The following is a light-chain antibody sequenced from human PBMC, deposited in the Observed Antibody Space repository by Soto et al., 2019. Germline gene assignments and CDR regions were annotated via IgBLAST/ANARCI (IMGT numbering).Light chain of an antibody. CDR2: AAS. V-gene: IGKV1-39*01. Sequence: DIQMTQSPSSLSASVGDRVTITCRASQSISTYLNWYQHKPGKAPKLLIFAASSLHSGVPSTFSGSGSVTDFTLTISSLQPDDFATYYCQQSYSTPRTFGLGTKVEI. CDR3: QQSYSTPRT. CDR1: QSISTY. J-gene: IGKJ1*01.